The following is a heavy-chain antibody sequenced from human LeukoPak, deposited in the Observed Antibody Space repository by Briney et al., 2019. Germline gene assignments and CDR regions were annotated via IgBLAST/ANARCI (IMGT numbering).Heavy chain of an antibody. CDR3: ARERELRYFDWLLEGAFDI. J-gene: IGHJ3*02. CDR1: GFTFSSYS. V-gene: IGHV3-21*04. CDR2: ISSSGSTI. D-gene: IGHD3-9*01. Sequence: PGGSLRLSCAASGFTFSSYSMNWVRQAPGKGLEWVSSISSSGSTIYYADSVKGRFTISRDNAKNSLYLQMNSLRAEDTAVYYCARERELRYFDWLLEGAFDIWGQGTMVTVSS.